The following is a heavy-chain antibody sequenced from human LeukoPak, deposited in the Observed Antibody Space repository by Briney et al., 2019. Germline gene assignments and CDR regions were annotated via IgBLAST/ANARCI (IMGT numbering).Heavy chain of an antibody. CDR2: IIPILGIA. D-gene: IGHD2-8*01. V-gene: IGHV1-69*04. CDR3: ARDGVSTTPDFDY. J-gene: IGHJ4*02. Sequence: IIPILGIANYAQKFQGRVTITADKSTSTAYMELSRLRSDDTAVYYCARDGVSTTPDFDYWGQGTLVTVSS.